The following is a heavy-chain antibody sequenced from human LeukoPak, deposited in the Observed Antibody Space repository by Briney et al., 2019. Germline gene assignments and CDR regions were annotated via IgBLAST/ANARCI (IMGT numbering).Heavy chain of an antibody. CDR2: IKADGSGT. Sequence: QSGGSLRLSCAASGFTIGPYAMYWVRHGPGRGLEGVSVIKADGSGTFYADSVRGRFNTSREKRKNSVYLQMNSLTSEDTALYYCATWAFYHNLAVWGQGTTVTVSS. J-gene: IGHJ6*02. CDR3: ATWAFYHNLAV. CDR1: GFTIGPYA. D-gene: IGHD5-24*01. V-gene: IGHV3-43*02.